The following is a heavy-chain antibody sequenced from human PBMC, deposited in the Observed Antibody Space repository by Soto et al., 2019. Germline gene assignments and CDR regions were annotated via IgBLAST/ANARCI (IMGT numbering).Heavy chain of an antibody. CDR1: GFTFSSYA. D-gene: IGHD4-17*01. Sequence: QVQLVESGGGVVQPGRSLRLSCAASGFTFSSYAMHWVRQAPGKGLEWVAVISYDGSNRYYADSVKGRFTISRDHSKNXLYLQMSSLRAEDTAVYYCARNSLDYGDYPYNWFDPWGQGTLVTVSS. CDR3: ARNSLDYGDYPYNWFDP. J-gene: IGHJ5*02. V-gene: IGHV3-30-3*01. CDR2: ISYDGSNR.